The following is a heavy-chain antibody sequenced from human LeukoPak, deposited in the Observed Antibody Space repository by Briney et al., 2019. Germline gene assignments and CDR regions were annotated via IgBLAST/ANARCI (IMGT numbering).Heavy chain of an antibody. D-gene: IGHD5-12*01. CDR1: GGSFSGYY. CDR2: INHSGST. J-gene: IGHJ4*02. CDR3: ARRSRGVVATMMDVGYYFGY. Sequence: PSETLSLTCAVYGGSFSGYYWSWIRQPPGKGLEWIGEINHSGSTNYNPSLKSRVTISVDTSKYQFSLKLSSVTAADTAVYYCARRSRGVVATMMDVGYYFGYWGQGTLVTVSS. V-gene: IGHV4-34*01.